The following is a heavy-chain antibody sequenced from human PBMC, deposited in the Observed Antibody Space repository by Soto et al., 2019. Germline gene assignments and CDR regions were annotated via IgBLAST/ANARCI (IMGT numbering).Heavy chain of an antibody. D-gene: IGHD4-17*01. V-gene: IGHV4-39*01. Sequence: NLSLTCTFSGASISSSNYYWGWIRQPPGRGLEWIGTMYYSGRTYYNPSLKSRVTTSVDTSKNQFSLKLSAVTATDTAVYYCARHGNTVTTGYYYGMDVWGQGTTVTVSS. J-gene: IGHJ6*02. CDR3: ARHGNTVTTGYYYGMDV. CDR2: MYYSGRT. CDR1: GASISSSNYY.